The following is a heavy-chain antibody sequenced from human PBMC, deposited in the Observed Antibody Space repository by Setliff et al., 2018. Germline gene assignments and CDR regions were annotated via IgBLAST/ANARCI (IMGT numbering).Heavy chain of an antibody. D-gene: IGHD3-3*01. V-gene: IGHV1-18*01. CDR2: ISAYNGNT. CDR1: GYTFTSYG. CDR3: AREGSQLQFLEPYYFDY. J-gene: IGHJ4*02. Sequence: ASVKVSCKASGYTFTSYGISWVRQAPGRGLEWMGWISAYNGNTNYAQKLQGRVTMTTDTSTSTAYMELGSLRSDDTAVYYCAREGSQLQFLEPYYFDYWGQGTLVTVSS.